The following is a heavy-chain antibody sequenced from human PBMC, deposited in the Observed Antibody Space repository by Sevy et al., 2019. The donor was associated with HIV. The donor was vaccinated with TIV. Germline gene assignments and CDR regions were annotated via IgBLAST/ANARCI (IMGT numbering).Heavy chain of an antibody. V-gene: IGHV4-38-2*02. CDR2: IYDGGST. CDR3: ARDYYGSGSYYEFVY. CDR1: GFSISRDYY. Sequence: SETLSLTCTVSGFSISRDYYWGWIRQPPGKGLEWIGSIYDGGSTYYNPSLKSRVTISIDTSKNQFSLKLSSVTAADTAVYYCARDYYGSGSYYEFVYWGQGTLVTVSS. J-gene: IGHJ4*02. D-gene: IGHD3-10*01.